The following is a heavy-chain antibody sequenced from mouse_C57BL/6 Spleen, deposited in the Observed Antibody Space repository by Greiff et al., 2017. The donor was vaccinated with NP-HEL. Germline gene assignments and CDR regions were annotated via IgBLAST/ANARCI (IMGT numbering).Heavy chain of an antibody. CDR3: ARGYDYDRAFAY. J-gene: IGHJ3*01. V-gene: IGHV1-18*01. D-gene: IGHD2-4*01. CDR2: INPNNGGT. CDR1: GYTFTDYN. Sequence: VQLQQSGPELVKPGASVKIPCKASGYTFTDYNMDWVKQSHGKSLEWIGDINPNNGGTIYNQKFKGKATLTVDKSSSTAYMELRSLTSEDTAVYYCARGYDYDRAFAYWGQGTLVTVSA.